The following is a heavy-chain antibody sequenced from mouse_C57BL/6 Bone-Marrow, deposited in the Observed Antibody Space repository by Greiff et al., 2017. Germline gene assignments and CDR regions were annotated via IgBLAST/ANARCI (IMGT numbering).Heavy chain of an antibody. Sequence: QVQLQQPGAELVMPGASVKLSCKASGYTFTSYWMHWVKQRPGQGLEWIGEIDPSDSYTNYNQKFKGKSTLTVDKSSSTAYMQLSSLTSEDSAVYYCARGDSSVSFAYWGQGTLVTVSA. CDR3: ARGDSSVSFAY. CDR2: IDPSDSYT. V-gene: IGHV1-69*01. CDR1: GYTFTSYW. J-gene: IGHJ3*01. D-gene: IGHD3-2*02.